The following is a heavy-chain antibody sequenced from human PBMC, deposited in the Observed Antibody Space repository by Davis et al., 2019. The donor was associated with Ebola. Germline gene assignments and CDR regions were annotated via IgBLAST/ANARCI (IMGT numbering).Heavy chain of an antibody. CDR2: IIPIFGTA. D-gene: IGHD6-13*01. J-gene: IGHJ6*02. CDR3: ARDSPAAAGFRYYYYGMDV. Sequence: SVKVSCKASGGTFSSYAISWVRQAPGQGLEWMGGIIPIFGTANYAQKFQGRVTMTTDTSTSTAYMELRSLRSDDTAVYYCARDSPAAAGFRYYYYGMDVWGQGTTVTVSS. V-gene: IGHV1-69*05. CDR1: GGTFSSYA.